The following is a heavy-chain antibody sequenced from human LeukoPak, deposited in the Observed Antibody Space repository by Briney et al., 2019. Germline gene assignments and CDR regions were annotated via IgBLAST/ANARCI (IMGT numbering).Heavy chain of an antibody. CDR1: GFTFSNHG. CDR2: ISPSGDIT. CDR3: ARLQPLVIPAAKLGFDY. J-gene: IGHJ4*02. Sequence: PGGSLRLSCAASGFTFSNHGMDWVRQAPGKGLEWVSGISPSGDITYYADSVKGRFTISRDNSRDRIYLQMNSLRTDDTAVYYCARLQPLVIPAAKLGFDYWGQGTLVTVSS. V-gene: IGHV3-23*01. D-gene: IGHD2-2*01.